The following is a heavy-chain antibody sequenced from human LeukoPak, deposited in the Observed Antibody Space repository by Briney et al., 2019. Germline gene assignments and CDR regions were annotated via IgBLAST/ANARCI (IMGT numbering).Heavy chain of an antibody. CDR3: AKGNGYNYIKYFDY. Sequence: GGSLRLSCAASGFTFNSYWMNWVRLAPGKGLEWVSGVSGSGDTTYYADSVKGRFTISRDNSKNTLFLQMNGLRAEDTARYYCAKGNGYNYIKYFDYWGQGTLVTVSS. CDR2: VSGSGDTT. CDR1: GFTFNSYW. J-gene: IGHJ4*02. D-gene: IGHD5-24*01. V-gene: IGHV3-23*01.